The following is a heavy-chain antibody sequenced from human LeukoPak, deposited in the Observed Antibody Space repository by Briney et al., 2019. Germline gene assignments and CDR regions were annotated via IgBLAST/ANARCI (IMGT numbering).Heavy chain of an antibody. Sequence: GGSLRLSCAASGFTVSSNYMSWVRQAPGKGLEWVSVIYSGGSTYYADSVKGRFTISRDNFKNTLYLQMNSLRAEDTAVYYCARGLTCSGGSCRGDDAFDIWGQGTMVTVSS. CDR1: GFTVSSNY. J-gene: IGHJ3*02. CDR2: IYSGGST. V-gene: IGHV3-53*01. CDR3: ARGLTCSGGSCRGDDAFDI. D-gene: IGHD2-15*01.